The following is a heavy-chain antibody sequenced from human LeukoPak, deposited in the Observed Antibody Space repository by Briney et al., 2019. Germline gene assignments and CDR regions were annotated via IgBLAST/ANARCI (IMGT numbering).Heavy chain of an antibody. J-gene: IGHJ6*03. CDR3: GRLIVEPAPMYYYYIDV. V-gene: IGHV4-4*07. CDR1: GGSISSYY. CDR2: IYTSGST. D-gene: IGHD2-2*01. Sequence: SETLSLTCTVSGGSISSYYWSWIRQPAGKGLEWIGRIYTSGSTNYNPSLKSRVTMSVDTSKNQFSLRVYSVTAADTAIYYCGRLIVEPAPMYYYYIDVWGKGTTVTVSS.